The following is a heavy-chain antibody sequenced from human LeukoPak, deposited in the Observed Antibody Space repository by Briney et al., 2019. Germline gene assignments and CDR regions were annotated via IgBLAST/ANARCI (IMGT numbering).Heavy chain of an antibody. CDR3: ARSPYYDILAGFYYYFDY. D-gene: IGHD3-9*01. V-gene: IGHV3-30-3*01. CDR1: GFTFSSYA. Sequence: GGSLRLSCAASGFTFSSYAMHWVRQAPGKGLEWVADTSYDGSNKYYADSVKGRLTISRDNSKSTLYLQMNSLRAEDTATYYCARSPYYDILAGFYYYFDYWGQGTLVTVSS. J-gene: IGHJ4*02. CDR2: TSYDGSNK.